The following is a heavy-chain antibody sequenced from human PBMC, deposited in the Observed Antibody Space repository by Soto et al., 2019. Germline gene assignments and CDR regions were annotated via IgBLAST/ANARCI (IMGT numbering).Heavy chain of an antibody. J-gene: IGHJ6*02. D-gene: IGHD1-1*01. V-gene: IGHV1-2*04. CDR3: ARELAHSAYYYYGMDV. CDR1: GYTFTGYY. CDR2: INPNSGGT. Sequence: ASVNVSCKASGYTFTGYYMHWVRQAPGQGLEWMGWINPNSGGTNYAQKFQGWVTMTRDTSISTAYMELSRLRSDDTAVYYCARELAHSAYYYYGMDVWGQGTTVTVSS.